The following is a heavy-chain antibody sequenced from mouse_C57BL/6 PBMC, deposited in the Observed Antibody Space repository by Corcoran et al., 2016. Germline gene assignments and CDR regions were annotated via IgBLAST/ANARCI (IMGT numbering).Heavy chain of an antibody. CDR3: ARWGKPYYAMDY. CDR1: GYTFTTYG. CDR2: INTYSGVP. Sequence: QIQLVQSGPELKKPGETVKISCKASGYTFTTYGMSWVKQAPGKGLKWMGWINTYSGVPTYADDFKGRFAFSLETSASTAYLQINNLKNEDTATYVCARWGKPYYAMDYWGQGTSVTVSS. J-gene: IGHJ4*01. V-gene: IGHV9-3*01.